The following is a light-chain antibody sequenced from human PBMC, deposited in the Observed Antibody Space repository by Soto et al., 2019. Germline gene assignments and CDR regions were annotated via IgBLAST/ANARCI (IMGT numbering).Light chain of an antibody. CDR3: QQYKSYPHT. CDR1: QSISGS. CDR2: AAS. J-gene: IGKJ5*01. V-gene: IGKV1-5*01. Sequence: DIHTPAFPSTLSASVGDSITISCXASQSISGSLAWYQQKPGKAPKLLIYAASSLQSGVPSRFSGSGSGTDFTLTISSLQPEDFATYYCQQYKSYPHTLGQGRRLEI.